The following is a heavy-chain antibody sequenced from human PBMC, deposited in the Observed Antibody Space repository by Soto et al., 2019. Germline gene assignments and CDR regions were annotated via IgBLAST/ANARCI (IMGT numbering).Heavy chain of an antibody. CDR3: SKDGSWDGGGGES. CDR1: GVTFSSYA. J-gene: IGHJ4*02. CDR2: IIPVFRTS. V-gene: IGHV1-69*18. Sequence: QVQLVQSGAEVKKPGSSVKVSCSASGVTFSSYAFTWVRQAPGQGLEWMGNIIPVFRTSNYAQRFQGRLTISADESTNTVSMELSSLRSGDPGVYFCSKDGSWDGGGGESWGQGTLVIVSS. D-gene: IGHD3-16*01.